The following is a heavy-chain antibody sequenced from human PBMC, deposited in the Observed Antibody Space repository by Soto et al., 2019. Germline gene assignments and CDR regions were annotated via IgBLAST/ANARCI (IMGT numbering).Heavy chain of an antibody. V-gene: IGHV3-30-3*01. J-gene: IGHJ4*02. CDR3: ARDNYDSSGYYSYFDY. CDR1: GFTFSSYA. Sequence: PRGSLRLSCAASGFTFSSYAMHWVRQAPGKGLEWVAVISYDGSSKYYADSVKGRFTISRDNSKNTLYLQMNSLRAEDTAVYYCARDNYDSSGYYSYFDYWGQGTLVTVSS. CDR2: ISYDGSSK. D-gene: IGHD3-22*01.